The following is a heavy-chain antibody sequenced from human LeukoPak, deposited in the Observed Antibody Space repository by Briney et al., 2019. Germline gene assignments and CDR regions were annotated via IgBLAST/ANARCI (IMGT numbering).Heavy chain of an antibody. CDR3: ARQVRAPGFFDY. J-gene: IGHJ4*02. CDR1: GGSISSSSYY. D-gene: IGHD4/OR15-4a*01. CDR2: IYYSGST. V-gene: IGHV4-39*01. Sequence: SETLSLTCTVSGGSISSSSYYWGWIRQPPGKGLEWIGSIYYSGSTYYNPSLKSRVTISVDTSKNQFSLKLSSVTAVDTAVYYCARQVRAPGFFDYWGQGTLVTVSS.